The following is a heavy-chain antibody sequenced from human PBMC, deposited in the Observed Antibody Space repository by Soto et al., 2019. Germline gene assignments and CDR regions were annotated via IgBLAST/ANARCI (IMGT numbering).Heavy chain of an antibody. D-gene: IGHD6-19*01. J-gene: IGHJ4*02. CDR3: ARDATTLRPGIAVAGTFFDY. CDR2: INPGGGST. Sequence: QVQLVQSGAEVKKPGASVKVSCKASGYTFTSYYMHWVRQAPGQGLEWMGIINPGGGSTSYAQKSQRRVTMTRDTSTSTVYMELSSLRSEDTAVYYCARDATTLRPGIAVAGTFFDYWGQGTLVTVSS. V-gene: IGHV1-46*03. CDR1: GYTFTSYY.